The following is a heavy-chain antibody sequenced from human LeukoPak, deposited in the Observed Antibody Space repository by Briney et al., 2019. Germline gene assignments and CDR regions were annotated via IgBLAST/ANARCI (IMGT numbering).Heavy chain of an antibody. V-gene: IGHV1-2*02. J-gene: IGHJ5*02. CDR3: ARDGGYCSSTSRYRGWFDP. CDR1: GYTFTGYY. CDR2: INPNSGGT. Sequence: ASVKVSCKASGYTFTGYYMHWVRQAPGQGHEWMGWINPNSGGTNYAQKFQGRVTMTRDTSISTAYMELSRLRSDDTGLYYCARDGGYCSSTSRYRGWFDPWGQGTLVTVSS. D-gene: IGHD2-2*02.